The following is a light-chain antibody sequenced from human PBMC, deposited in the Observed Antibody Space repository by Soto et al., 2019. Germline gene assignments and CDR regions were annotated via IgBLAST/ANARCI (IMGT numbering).Light chain of an antibody. CDR2: DVS. CDR1: SSDAGNDNY. Sequence: QSALTQPASVSGSPGQSITISCTGTSSDAGNDNYVSWYQRHPGKAPKLMIYDVSNRPSGVSNRFSGSKSGNTASLTISGLQAEDEADYYCSSYTSTSTRIFGGGTKLTVL. CDR3: SSYTSTSTRI. V-gene: IGLV2-14*01. J-gene: IGLJ2*01.